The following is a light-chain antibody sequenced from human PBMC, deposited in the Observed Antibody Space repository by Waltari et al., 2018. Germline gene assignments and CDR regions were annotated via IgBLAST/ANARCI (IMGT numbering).Light chain of an antibody. CDR2: GNS. V-gene: IGLV1-40*01. J-gene: IGLJ2*01. CDR1: TYNIGADYD. CDR3: QSFDSSLSVV. Sequence: QSVLTQPPSVSGAPGQRVTISCTGSTYNIGADYDVRWYQQLPGTAPELLLYGNSNRPSGVPDRFSGSKSGTSASLAITGLQAEDEADYYCQSFDSSLSVVFGGGTKLTVV.